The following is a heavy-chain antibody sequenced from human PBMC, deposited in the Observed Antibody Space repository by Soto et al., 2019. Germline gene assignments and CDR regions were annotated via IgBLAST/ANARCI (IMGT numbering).Heavy chain of an antibody. Sequence: LSLTCTVSGGSVSSGSYYWSWIRQPPGKGLEWIGYISYSGSTNYNPSLKSRVTISVDTSKNQFSLNLSSVTAADTAVYYCAREGGTIFGVDNFDYWGQGTLVTVS. CDR1: GGSVSSGSYY. D-gene: IGHD3-3*01. CDR2: ISYSGST. CDR3: AREGGTIFGVDNFDY. V-gene: IGHV4-61*01. J-gene: IGHJ4*02.